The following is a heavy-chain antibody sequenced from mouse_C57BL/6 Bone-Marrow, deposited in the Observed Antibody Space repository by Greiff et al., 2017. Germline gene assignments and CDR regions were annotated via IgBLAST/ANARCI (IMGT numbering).Heavy chain of an antibody. CDR2: ISYDGSN. D-gene: IGHD1-1*01. J-gene: IGHJ4*01. Sequence: DVQLQESGPGLVKPSQSLSLTCSVTGYSITSGYYWNWIRQFPGNKLEWMGYISYDGSNNYNPSLKNRISITRDTSKNQFFLKLNSVTTEDTATYYCARSEIYYYGSSYVGAMDYWGQGTSVTVSS. V-gene: IGHV3-6*01. CDR1: GYSITSGYY. CDR3: ARSEIYYYGSSYVGAMDY.